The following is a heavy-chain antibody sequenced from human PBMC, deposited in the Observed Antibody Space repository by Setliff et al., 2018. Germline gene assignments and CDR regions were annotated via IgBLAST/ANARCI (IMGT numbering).Heavy chain of an antibody. J-gene: IGHJ4*02. CDR1: GESFSNNY. Sequence: SETLSLTCSVYGESFSNNYWGWIRQSPGKGLEWLGSLFHTGTPYYNPSLQSRLTMSVDTSNNQFSLKLNSVTADDAAVYYCARHLWGRWMATSSDYFDYWGQGSLVTVSS. V-gene: IGHV4-38-2*02. CDR2: LFHTGTP. CDR3: ARHLWGRWMATSSDYFDY. D-gene: IGHD5-12*01.